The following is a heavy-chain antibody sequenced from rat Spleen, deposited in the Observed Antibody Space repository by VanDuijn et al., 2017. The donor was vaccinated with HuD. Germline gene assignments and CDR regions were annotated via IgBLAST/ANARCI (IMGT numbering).Heavy chain of an antibody. CDR1: GFNFNDYW. CDR3: AREREGIVS. Sequence: EVKLVESGGGLVQPGRSLKLSCAASGFNFNDYWMGWVRQAPGKGLEWIGEINKDSSKIKYTPSLKEKFTISRDNAQNTLFLQMSKLKSEDTAIYYCAREREGIVSWGQGVMVTVSS. CDR2: INKDSSKI. J-gene: IGHJ2*01. V-gene: IGHV4-2*01. D-gene: IGHD1-11*01.